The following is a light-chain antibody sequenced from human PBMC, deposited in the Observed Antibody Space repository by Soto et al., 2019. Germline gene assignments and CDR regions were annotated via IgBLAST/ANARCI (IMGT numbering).Light chain of an antibody. CDR2: RNN. J-gene: IGLJ2*01. V-gene: IGLV1-44*01. CDR3: AAWDDSLNGVV. CDR1: SSNIGSDS. Sequence: QSVLTQPPSASGTPGQRVTISCSGSSSNIGSDSVIWYQQLPGTAPKLLIYRNNQRPSGGPDRLSGSKSSTSASLAISGPQSEDEADYYCAAWDDSLNGVVFGGGTKLTVL.